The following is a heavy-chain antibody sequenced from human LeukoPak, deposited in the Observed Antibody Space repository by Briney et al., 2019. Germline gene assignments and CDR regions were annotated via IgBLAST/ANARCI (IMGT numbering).Heavy chain of an antibody. J-gene: IGHJ1*01. V-gene: IGHV4-34*01. Sequence: SETLSLTCAVYGGSFSGYYWSWIRQPPGKGLEWIGEINHSGGTNYNPSLKSRVTISVDTSKNQFSLKLSSVTAADTAVYYCARGATPQYFQHWGQGTLVTVSS. CDR3: ARGATPQYFQH. D-gene: IGHD1-26*01. CDR2: INHSGGT. CDR1: GGSFSGYY.